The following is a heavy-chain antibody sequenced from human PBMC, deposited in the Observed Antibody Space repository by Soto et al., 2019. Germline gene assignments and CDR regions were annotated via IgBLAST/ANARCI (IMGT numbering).Heavy chain of an antibody. CDR3: ARESDSGSYCFDY. J-gene: IGHJ4*02. Sequence: SETLSLTCTVSGGSVSSGSYYWSWIRQPPGKGLEWFGYIYNSGSTNYNPSLKSRVTVSVDTSKNHFSLRMSSVTAADPAVYYCARESDSGSYCFDYWGRGTLVTVSS. CDR1: GGSVSSGSYY. D-gene: IGHD3-10*01. V-gene: IGHV4-61*03. CDR2: IYNSGST.